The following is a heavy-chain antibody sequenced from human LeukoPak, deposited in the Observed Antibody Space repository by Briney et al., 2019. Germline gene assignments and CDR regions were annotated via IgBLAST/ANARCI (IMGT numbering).Heavy chain of an antibody. CDR2: TSYSEGT. CDR1: GGSVSRGGYY. J-gene: IGHJ4*02. Sequence: PSETLSLTCTVSGGSVSRGGYYWNWIRQHPGKGLEWIGFTSYSEGTYYNPSLMSRITISVNRSQNQFSLKMRDVTAADTAVYFCETADWESFYFDSWGQGVLVAVSS. D-gene: IGHD1-26*01. V-gene: IGHV4-31*03. CDR3: ETADWESFYFDS.